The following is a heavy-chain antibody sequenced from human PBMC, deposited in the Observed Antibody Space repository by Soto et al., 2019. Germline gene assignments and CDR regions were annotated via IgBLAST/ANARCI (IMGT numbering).Heavy chain of an antibody. V-gene: IGHV3-30*18. CDR3: AKLTSIFGVDLFDY. J-gene: IGHJ4*02. CDR1: GFTFSSYG. Sequence: GGSLRLSCAASGFTFSSYGMHWVRQAPGKGLEWVAVISYDGSNKYYADSVKGRFTISRDNSKNTLYLQMNSLRAEDTAVYYCAKLTSIFGVDLFDYWGQGTLVTVSS. D-gene: IGHD3-3*01. CDR2: ISYDGSNK.